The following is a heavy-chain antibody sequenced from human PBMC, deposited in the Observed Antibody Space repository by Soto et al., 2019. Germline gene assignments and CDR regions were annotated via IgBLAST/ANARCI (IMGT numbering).Heavy chain of an antibody. J-gene: IGHJ6*03. CDR1: GGSFSGYQ. Sequence: QVQLQQWGAGLLKPSETLSLTCAVYGGSFSGYQWSWIRQTPGKGLEWIGEINDSGNINYNPSLRSRVTILIDTPTKQISLKLSSVTAADSAVYYCARGVILWFGELSRRGGYHYYMDVWGKGTTVTVSS. CDR3: ARGVILWFGELSRRGGYHYYMDV. V-gene: IGHV4-34*01. D-gene: IGHD3-10*01. CDR2: INDSGNI.